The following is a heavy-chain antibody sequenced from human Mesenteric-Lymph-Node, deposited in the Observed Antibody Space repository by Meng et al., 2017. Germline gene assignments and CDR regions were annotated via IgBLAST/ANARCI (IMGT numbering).Heavy chain of an antibody. CDR1: GFTFSSYS. V-gene: IGHV3-21*01. J-gene: IGHJ4*02. CDR3: ATTDKYDSGYFDS. D-gene: IGHD3-22*01. CDR2: ISSSSSYI. Sequence: GGSLRLSCAASGFTFSSYSMNWVRQAPGKGLEWVSSISSSSSYIYYADSVKCRFTISRDNAKNSLYLQMNTLRVEDTAVYYCATTDKYDSGYFDSWGQGTLVTVSS.